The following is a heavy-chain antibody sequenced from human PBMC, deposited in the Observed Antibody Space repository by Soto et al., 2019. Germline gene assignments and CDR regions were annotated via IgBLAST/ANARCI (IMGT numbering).Heavy chain of an antibody. CDR2: INTGNGNT. CDR1: GYSFTYFP. CDR3: ARTEAPGGTRPALH. J-gene: IGHJ4*02. Sequence: QVQLVQSGAEVKKPGASVKISCKTSGYSFTYFPIHWVRQAPGQGLEWMGWINTGNGNTKYLQRFQRRATITRDTSADTVYLELSSLTSADTGVYYCARTEAPGGTRPALHWGQGTLVTVSS. V-gene: IGHV1-3*04. D-gene: IGHD2-15*01.